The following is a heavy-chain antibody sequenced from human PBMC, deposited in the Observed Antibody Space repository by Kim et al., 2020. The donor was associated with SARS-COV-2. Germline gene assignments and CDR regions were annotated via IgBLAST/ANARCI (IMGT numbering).Heavy chain of an antibody. J-gene: IGHJ4*02. V-gene: IGHV3-21*01. D-gene: IGHD3-22*01. CDR3: ARDRDYYDSSGPSDY. Sequence: DSVKGRFTISRDNAKNSLYLQMNSLRAEDTAVYYCARDRDYYDSSGPSDYWGQGTLVTVSS.